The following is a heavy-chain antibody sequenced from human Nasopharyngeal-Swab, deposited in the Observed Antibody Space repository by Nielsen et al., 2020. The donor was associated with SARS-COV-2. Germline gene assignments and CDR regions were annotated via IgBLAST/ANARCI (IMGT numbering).Heavy chain of an antibody. D-gene: IGHD4-11*01. Sequence: GESLKISCAASGFSVSGNTYMSWLRQAPGKGLEWVLTIHSDGNTYFADSVRGRFSSYRDNYRNTLSLEMNSLRAEDTAVYYCASRGAANDPSTRDLPYSRRTFDLWGRGTLVTVSS. CDR3: ASRGAANDPSTRDLPYSRRTFDL. J-gene: IGHJ2*01. V-gene: IGHV3-53*01. CDR2: IHSDGNT. CDR1: GFSVSGNTY.